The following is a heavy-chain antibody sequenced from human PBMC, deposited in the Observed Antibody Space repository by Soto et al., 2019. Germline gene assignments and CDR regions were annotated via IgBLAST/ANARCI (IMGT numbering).Heavy chain of an antibody. CDR1: GGSISSYY. CDR2: IYYSGST. V-gene: IGHV4-59*01. J-gene: IGHJ6*02. D-gene: IGHD3-10*01. Sequence: PSETLSLTCTVSGGSISSYYWSWIRQPLGKGLEWIGYIYYSGSTNYNPSLKSRVTISVDTSKNQFSLKLSSVTAADTAVYYCARGGRXPRGTRKPGYYYYGMDVWGQGTTVTVSS. CDR3: ARGGRXPRGTRKPGYYYYGMDV.